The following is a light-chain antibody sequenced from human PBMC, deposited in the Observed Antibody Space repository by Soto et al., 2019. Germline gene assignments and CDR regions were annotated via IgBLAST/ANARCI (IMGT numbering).Light chain of an antibody. CDR2: GAS. J-gene: IGKJ1*01. Sequence: EIVLTQSPGTLSLSPGERATLSCRASQSVSGSYLAWYQQKPGQAPRLLIYGASTRATGIPARFSGSGSGTEFTLTISSLQSEDFAVYYCQQYNNWPRTFGQGTKVDI. CDR3: QQYNNWPRT. V-gene: IGKV3-15*01. CDR1: QSVSGSY.